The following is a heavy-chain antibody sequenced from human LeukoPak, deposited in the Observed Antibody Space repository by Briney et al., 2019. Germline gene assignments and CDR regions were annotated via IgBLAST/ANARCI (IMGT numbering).Heavy chain of an antibody. Sequence: GGSLRLSCAASRFTFNSYAMSWVRQAPGKGLEWVSAISGSGGSTYYADSVKGRFTISRDNSKNTLYLQMNSLRAEDTAVYYCAKYGDYGCLHYWGQGTLVTVSS. CDR1: RFTFNSYA. CDR3: AKYGDYGCLHY. D-gene: IGHD4-17*01. V-gene: IGHV3-23*01. CDR2: ISGSGGST. J-gene: IGHJ4*02.